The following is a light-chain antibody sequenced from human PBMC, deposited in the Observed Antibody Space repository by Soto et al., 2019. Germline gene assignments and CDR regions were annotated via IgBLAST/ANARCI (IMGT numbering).Light chain of an antibody. Sequence: EIVMTQSPATLSVSPGERATLSCRASQSVSSNLVWYQQQPGQAPRLLIYGASTRATGIPARFSGSGSGTEFTLTISSLQSEDFAVYYCQQRSNWPPITFGQGTRLEIK. CDR1: QSVSSN. CDR2: GAS. J-gene: IGKJ5*01. CDR3: QQRSNWPPIT. V-gene: IGKV3-15*01.